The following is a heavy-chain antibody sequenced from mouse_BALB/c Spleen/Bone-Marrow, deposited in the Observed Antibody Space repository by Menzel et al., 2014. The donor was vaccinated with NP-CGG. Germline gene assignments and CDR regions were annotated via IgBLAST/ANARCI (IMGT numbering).Heavy chain of an antibody. Sequence: QVHVKQSGAELVKPGASVKLSCKASGYTFTSYWMHWVKQRPGQGLAWIGEIDPSDSYTNYNQKFKGKATLTVDKSSSTAYMQLSSLTSEDSAVYYCARGLYGNSGYWGQGTTLPVSS. J-gene: IGHJ2*01. CDR2: IDPSDSYT. CDR3: ARGLYGNSGY. CDR1: GYTFTSYW. V-gene: IGHV1-69*02. D-gene: IGHD2-1*01.